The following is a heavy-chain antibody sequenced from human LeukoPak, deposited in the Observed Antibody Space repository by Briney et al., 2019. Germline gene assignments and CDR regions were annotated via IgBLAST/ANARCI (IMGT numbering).Heavy chain of an antibody. CDR3: ARDELSPYCSGGSCYSYYGMDV. J-gene: IGHJ6*02. CDR2: ISSNGGST. CDR1: GFTFSSYA. Sequence: GGSLRLSCAASGFTFSSYAMHWVRQAPGKGLEYVSAISSNGGSTYYANSVKGRFTISRDNAKNSLYLQMNSLRAEDTAVYYCARDELSPYCSGGSCYSYYGMDVWGQGTTVTVS. V-gene: IGHV3-64*01. D-gene: IGHD2-15*01.